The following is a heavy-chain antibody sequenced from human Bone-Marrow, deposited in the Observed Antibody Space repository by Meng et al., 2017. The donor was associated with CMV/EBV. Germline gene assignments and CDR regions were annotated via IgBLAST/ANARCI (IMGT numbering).Heavy chain of an antibody. V-gene: IGHV4-34*01. CDR1: GGSFSGYY. D-gene: IGHD1-26*01. J-gene: IGHJ5*02. Sequence: GSLRLSCAVYGGSFSGYYWSWIRQPPGKGLEWIGEINHSGSTNYNPSLKSRVTISVDTSKNQFSLKLSSVTAADTAMYYCARGLVGTIYGHLKWYDPCGQGILVVVSS. CDR2: INHSGST. CDR3: ARGLVGTIYGHLKWYDP.